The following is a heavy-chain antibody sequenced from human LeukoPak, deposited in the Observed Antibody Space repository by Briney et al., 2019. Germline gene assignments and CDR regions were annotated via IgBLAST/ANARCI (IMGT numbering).Heavy chain of an antibody. Sequence: GGSLRLSCAASGFSFSNYGIHWVRQAPGKGLEWVAVISYDGNNKYYADSVKGRFTIFRENSKKTLYLEMNSLRAEDTAVYYCAKDRGGAYYESSVDIWGQGTMVTVSS. D-gene: IGHD3-22*01. J-gene: IGHJ3*02. V-gene: IGHV3-30*18. CDR1: GFSFSNYG. CDR2: ISYDGNNK. CDR3: AKDRGGAYYESSVDI.